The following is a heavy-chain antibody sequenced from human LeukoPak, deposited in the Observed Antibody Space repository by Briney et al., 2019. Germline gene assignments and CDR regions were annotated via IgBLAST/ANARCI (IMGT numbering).Heavy chain of an antibody. CDR1: GYNFVIYD. CDR2: MNPKSGKI. J-gene: IGHJ5*02. V-gene: IGHV1-8*01. CDR3: ARGDCSSTSCSSTPKNWFDP. D-gene: IGHD2-2*01. Sequence: ASVKVSCKASGYNFVIYDIIWVRQATGQGLEWMGWMNPKSGKIGNVQKFQGRVSMTRDTSISTAYMELTNLTSEDTAVFYCARGDCSSTSCSSTPKNWFDPWGQGTLVSVSS.